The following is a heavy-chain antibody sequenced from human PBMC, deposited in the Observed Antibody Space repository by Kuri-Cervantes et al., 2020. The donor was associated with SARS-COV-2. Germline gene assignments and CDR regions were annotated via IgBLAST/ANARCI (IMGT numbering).Heavy chain of an antibody. Sequence: ESLKISCAASGFTFSSYAMGWVRQPPGKGLEWIGEINHSGSTNYNPSLKSRVTISVDTSKNQFSLKLSSVTAADTAVYYCARGRRGVPATVFDYWGQGTLVTVSS. CDR3: ARGRRGVPATVFDY. D-gene: IGHD2-2*01. CDR2: INHSGST. J-gene: IGHJ4*02. CDR1: GFTFSSYA. V-gene: IGHV4-34*01.